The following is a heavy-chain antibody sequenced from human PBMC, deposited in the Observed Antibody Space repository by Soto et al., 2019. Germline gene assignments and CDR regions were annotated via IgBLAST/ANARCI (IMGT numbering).Heavy chain of an antibody. V-gene: IGHV4-59*01. Sequence: SETLSLTCTVSGGSISSYYWSWIRQPPGKGLEWIGYIYYSGSTNYNPSLKSRVTISVDTSKNQFSLKLSSVTAADTAVYYCARGGGRVSMATTVYDYWGQGTLVTVSS. CDR1: GGSISSYY. D-gene: IGHD5-12*01. CDR2: IYYSGST. J-gene: IGHJ4*02. CDR3: ARGGGRVSMATTVYDY.